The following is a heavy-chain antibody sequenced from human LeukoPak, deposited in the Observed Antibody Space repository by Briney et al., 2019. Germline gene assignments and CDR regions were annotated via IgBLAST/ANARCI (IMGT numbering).Heavy chain of an antibody. Sequence: GGSLRLSCAASGFTVSSNYMSWVRQAPGKGLEWVSVIYSGGSTYYADSVKGRFTISRDNSKNTLYLQMNSLRAEDTAVYYCARVVPSDSSGFDYWGQGTLVTVSS. CDR2: IYSGGST. CDR1: GFTVSSNY. CDR3: ARVVPSDSSGFDY. J-gene: IGHJ4*02. V-gene: IGHV3-53*01. D-gene: IGHD6-19*01.